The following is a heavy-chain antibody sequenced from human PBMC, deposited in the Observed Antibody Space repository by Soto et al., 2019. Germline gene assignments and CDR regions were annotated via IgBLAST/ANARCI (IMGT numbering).Heavy chain of an antibody. Sequence: EVQLVESGGGLVQPGGSLRLSCAASGFTFSSYWIHWVRQAPGKGLVWVSRINSAGSSTSYADSVKGRFTISRDNAKNTLYLQMNSLRAEDTVVYYCASHLYCSGGSCFDYWGQGTLVTVSS. CDR2: INSAGSST. V-gene: IGHV3-74*01. CDR1: GFTFSSYW. D-gene: IGHD2-15*01. J-gene: IGHJ4*02. CDR3: ASHLYCSGGSCFDY.